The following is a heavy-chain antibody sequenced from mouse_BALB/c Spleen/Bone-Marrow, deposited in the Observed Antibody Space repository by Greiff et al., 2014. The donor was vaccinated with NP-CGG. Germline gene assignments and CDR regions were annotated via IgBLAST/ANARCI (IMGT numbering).Heavy chain of an antibody. CDR2: LWAGGST. J-gene: IGHJ1*01. D-gene: IGHD4-1*01. CDR1: GFSLTSYG. Sequence: VKLMESGPGLVAPSQSLSITCTVSGFSLTSYGVHWVRQPPGKGLEWLGVLWAGGSTNYNSALMSRLSISKDNSKSQVFLKMNSRQTDDTAMYYFARGTGTDWYFDVWGAGTTVTVSS. CDR3: ARGTGTDWYFDV. V-gene: IGHV2-9*02.